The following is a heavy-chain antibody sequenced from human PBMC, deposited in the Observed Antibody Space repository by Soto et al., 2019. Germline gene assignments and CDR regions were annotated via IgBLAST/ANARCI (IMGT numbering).Heavy chain of an antibody. D-gene: IGHD2-2*01. CDR1: GGSINSRYW. Sequence: PSETLSLTCAVSGGSINSRYWWSWVRQSPGKVLEWIGEIYHSGSTNYNPSLKSRVTISVDKSKNQFSLNLSSVTAADTAVYYCARCRSYAAYWGQGTLVTVS. V-gene: IGHV4-4*02. CDR2: IYHSGST. J-gene: IGHJ4*02. CDR3: ARCRSYAAY.